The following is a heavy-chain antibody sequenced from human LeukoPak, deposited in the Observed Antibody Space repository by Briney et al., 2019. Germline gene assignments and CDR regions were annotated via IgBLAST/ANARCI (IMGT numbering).Heavy chain of an antibody. V-gene: IGHV3-11*04. J-gene: IGHJ4*02. D-gene: IGHD4-11*01. CDR3: ARDNSNLDY. Sequence: PGGSLRLSCSASGFSFTDSYMNWFRLSPEKGLEWIAYITSSGATTEYADSVKGRFTISRVNAKNSLYLQMNRLRADEDTAVYYCARDNSNLDYWGQGTLVTVSS. CDR1: GFSFTDSY. CDR2: ITSSGATT.